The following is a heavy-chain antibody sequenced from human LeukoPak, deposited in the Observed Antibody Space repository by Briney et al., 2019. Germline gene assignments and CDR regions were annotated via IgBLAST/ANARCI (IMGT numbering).Heavy chain of an antibody. J-gene: IGHJ4*02. D-gene: IGHD1-14*01. Sequence: GGSLRLSCAASGFTFSNYWMHWVRQAPGKGLVWASRIYTDGSSTNYADSVKGRFTISRDNAKNTLYLQMNSLRGEDTAVYYCARGASNRFDYWGQGTLVTVSS. CDR2: IYTDGSST. V-gene: IGHV3-74*01. CDR3: ARGASNRFDY. CDR1: GFTFSNYW.